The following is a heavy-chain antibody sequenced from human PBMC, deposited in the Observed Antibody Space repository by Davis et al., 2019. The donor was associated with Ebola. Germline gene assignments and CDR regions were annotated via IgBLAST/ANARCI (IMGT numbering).Heavy chain of an antibody. CDR1: GYSFNTHW. CDR2: FHPGTSDI. D-gene: IGHD4-11*01. Sequence: GESLKIPCQASGYSFNTHWIGRVRQMPGKGLEWMTHFHPGTSDIRYSPSFQGQVTISVDRSISTAYLHWSSLKASDTAMYYCTSQGHRVTYLIHDYWGQGTHVTVSS. CDR3: TSQGHRVTYLIHDY. J-gene: IGHJ4*02. V-gene: IGHV5-51*01.